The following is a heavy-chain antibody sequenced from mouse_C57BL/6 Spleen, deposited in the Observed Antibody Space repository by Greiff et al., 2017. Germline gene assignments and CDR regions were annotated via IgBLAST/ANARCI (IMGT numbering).Heavy chain of an antibody. CDR2: IYPGDGDT. CDR1: GYAFSSSW. Sequence: QVQLKESGPELVKPGASVKISCKASGYAFSSSWMNWVKQRPGKGLEWIGRIYPGDGDTNYNGKFKGKATLTADKSSSTAYMQLSSLTSEDSAVYFCARRNYGSFDYWGQGTTLTVSS. D-gene: IGHD1-1*01. CDR3: ARRNYGSFDY. J-gene: IGHJ2*01. V-gene: IGHV1-82*01.